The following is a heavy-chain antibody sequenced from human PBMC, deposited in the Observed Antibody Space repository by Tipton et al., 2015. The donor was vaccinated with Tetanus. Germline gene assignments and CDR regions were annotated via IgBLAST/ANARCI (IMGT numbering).Heavy chain of an antibody. Sequence: QLVQSGAEVKKVGASVKVSCKAFGYTFTNHGLTWVRQAPGQGLEWMGWISTNRGKTDYAQKFQGRVTMTTDTSTSTAYMELRDLRSDDTAVYYCAREPYCSGGSCYYAPWGQGTLVTVSS. J-gene: IGHJ5*02. CDR3: AREPYCSGGSCYYAP. D-gene: IGHD2-15*01. CDR1: GYTFTNHG. CDR2: ISTNRGKT. V-gene: IGHV1-18*01.